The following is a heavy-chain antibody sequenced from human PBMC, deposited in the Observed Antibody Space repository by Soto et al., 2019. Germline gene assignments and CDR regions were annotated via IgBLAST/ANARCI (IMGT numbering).Heavy chain of an antibody. J-gene: IGHJ4*02. CDR2: SSGSGGST. Sequence: EVQLLESGGGLVQPGGSLRLFCAASGFTFSSYAISWIRKAPGKGLEWVSASSGSGGSTYYADSVKGRFTISRDNSKNTLYLQMNSLRAEDTAVYYCAKQGTGGFGELFLDYWGQGTLVTVSS. CDR1: GFTFSSYA. V-gene: IGHV3-23*01. D-gene: IGHD3-10*01. CDR3: AKQGTGGFGELFLDY.